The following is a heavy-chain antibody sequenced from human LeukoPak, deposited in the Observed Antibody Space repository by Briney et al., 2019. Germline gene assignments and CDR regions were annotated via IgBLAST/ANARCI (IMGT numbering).Heavy chain of an antibody. CDR2: ISAYNGNT. CDR1: GYTFTSYG. CDR3: ARDWEDIVVVPAAGAFDI. D-gene: IGHD2-2*01. J-gene: IGHJ3*02. Sequence: GASVKVSCKASGYTFTSYGIGWVRQAPGQGLEWMGWISAYNGNTNYAQKLQGRVTMATDTSTSTAYMELRSLRSDDTAVYYCARDWEDIVVVPAAGAFDIWGQGTMVTVSS. V-gene: IGHV1-18*01.